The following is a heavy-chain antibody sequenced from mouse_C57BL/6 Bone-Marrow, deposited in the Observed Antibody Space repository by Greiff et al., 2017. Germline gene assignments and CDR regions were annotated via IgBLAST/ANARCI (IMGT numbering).Heavy chain of an antibody. Sequence: VQLQQPGAELVMPGASVKLSCKASGYTFTSYWMHWVKQRPGQGLEWIGEIDPSDSYSNYNQKFKGKSTLTVDKSSSTAYMQLSSLTSEDSAVYYCARCIYYAMDYWGQGTSVTVSS. J-gene: IGHJ4*01. V-gene: IGHV1-69*01. CDR1: GYTFTSYW. CDR2: IDPSDSYS. CDR3: ARCIYYAMDY.